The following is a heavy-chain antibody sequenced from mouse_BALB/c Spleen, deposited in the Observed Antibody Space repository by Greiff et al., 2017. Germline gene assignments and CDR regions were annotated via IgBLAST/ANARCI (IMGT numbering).Heavy chain of an antibody. CDR2: ISSGGST. CDR3: ARGHYSHWYFDV. V-gene: IGHV5-6-5*01. D-gene: IGHD1-2*01. J-gene: IGHJ1*01. Sequence: DVMLVESGGGLVKPGGSLKLSCAASGFTFSSYAMSWVRQTPEKRLEWVASISSGGSTYYPDSVKGRFTISRDNARNILYLQMSSLRSEDTAMYYCARGHYSHWYFDVWGAGTTVTVSS. CDR1: GFTFSSYA.